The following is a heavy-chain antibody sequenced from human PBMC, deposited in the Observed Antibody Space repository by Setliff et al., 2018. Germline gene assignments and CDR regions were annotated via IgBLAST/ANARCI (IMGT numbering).Heavy chain of an antibody. CDR2: IDPSGDYT. CDR1: GYSFTSYY. V-gene: IGHV1-46*01. J-gene: IGHJ4*02. D-gene: IGHD5-18*01. CDR3: ARAPLESGYYYGQGHYFDY. Sequence: ASVKVSCKASGYSFTSYYIHWVRQAPGQGLEWMGIIDPSGDYTNYAQKFQGRVTMTRDTSTTTVYMELSSLRSDDTAVYYCARAPLESGYYYGQGHYFDYWGQGTLVT.